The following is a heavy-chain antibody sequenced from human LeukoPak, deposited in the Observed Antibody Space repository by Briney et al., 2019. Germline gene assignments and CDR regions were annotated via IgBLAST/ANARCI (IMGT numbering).Heavy chain of an antibody. D-gene: IGHD3-10*01. V-gene: IGHV4-59*01. CDR3: ASLRYGSGSQGALDYGSDY. CDR2: IYYSGST. Sequence: SETLSLTCTVSGGSISGYYWSWVRQPPGKGLGWIGDIYYSGSTNYNPSLKSRVTISVDTSKNQFSLKLHSVTAADTAVYYCASLRYGSGSQGALDYGSDYWGQGTLVTVSS. CDR1: GGSISGYY. J-gene: IGHJ4*02.